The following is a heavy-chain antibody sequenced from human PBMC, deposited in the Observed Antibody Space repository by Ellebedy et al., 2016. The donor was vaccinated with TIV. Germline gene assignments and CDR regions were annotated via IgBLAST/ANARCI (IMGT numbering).Heavy chain of an antibody. Sequence: GGSLRLSCAASGFTFSSYAMSWVRQAPGKGLEWVSAISRSGGTTYYADSVKGRFTISRDNSKNTLYLQMNSLRAEDTAVYYCRTYYYGSGSFRDDYWGQGTLVTVSS. J-gene: IGHJ4*02. D-gene: IGHD3-10*01. V-gene: IGHV3-23*01. CDR3: RTYYYGSGSFRDDY. CDR2: ISRSGGTT. CDR1: GFTFSSYA.